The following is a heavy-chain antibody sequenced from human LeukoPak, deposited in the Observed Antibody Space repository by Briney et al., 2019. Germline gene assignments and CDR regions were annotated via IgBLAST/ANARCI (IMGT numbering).Heavy chain of an antibody. CDR3: AKRVTNYYYGMDV. J-gene: IGHJ6*02. CDR1: GFTFSSYA. V-gene: IGHV3-23*01. Sequence: GGSLRLSCAASGFTFSSYAMSWVRQAPGKGLEWVSAISGSGGSTYFADSVKGRFTISRDNSKNTLYLQMNSLRAEDAAVYYCAKRVTNYYYGMDVWGQGTTVTVSS. D-gene: IGHD2-21*02. CDR2: ISGSGGST.